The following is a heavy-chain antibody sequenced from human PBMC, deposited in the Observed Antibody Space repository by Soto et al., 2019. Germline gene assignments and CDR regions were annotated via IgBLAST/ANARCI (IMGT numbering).Heavy chain of an antibody. D-gene: IGHD3-16*02. V-gene: IGHV1-69*13. CDR1: GGTFSSHG. CDR2: IIPIFGTA. J-gene: IGHJ6*02. CDR3: ARDSGRVQSYHYKDGMDV. Sequence: ASVKVSCKASGGTFSSHGFNWVRQAPGQGLEWMGMIIPIFGTATYAQKFQGRVTITADESTSTAYMELSSLRSEDTAVYYCARDSGRVQSYHYKDGMDVWGQGTTVTVSS.